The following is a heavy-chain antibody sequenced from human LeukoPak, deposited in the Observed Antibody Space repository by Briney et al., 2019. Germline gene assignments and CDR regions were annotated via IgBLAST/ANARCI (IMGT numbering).Heavy chain of an antibody. CDR1: GFTFSSYS. V-gene: IGHV3-21*01. J-gene: IGHJ3*01. D-gene: IGHD2-2*01. CDR3: ARRYCTSTTCDAFDV. CDR2: ISSSSSYK. Sequence: GGSLRLSCTASGFTFSSYSINWVRQAPGKGLEWVSSISSSSSYKYYADSVKGRFTISRDNAKNSLFLLMNSLRADDTAVYYCARRYCTSTTCDAFDVWGQGAMVTVSS.